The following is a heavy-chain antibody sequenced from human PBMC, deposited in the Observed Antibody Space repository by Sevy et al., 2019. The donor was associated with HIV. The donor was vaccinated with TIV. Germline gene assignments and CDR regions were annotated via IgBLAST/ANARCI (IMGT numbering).Heavy chain of an antibody. CDR2: IYPDDSDT. D-gene: IGHD3-22*01. CDR1: GYRFTSHW. V-gene: IGHV5-51*01. J-gene: IGHJ4*02. Sequence: GESLKISCKGSGYRFTSHWIGWVRHMPGKGLEWKGVIYPDDSDTRYSPSFQGQVTFSADKSISTAYLQWSSLKASDTGVYDCATSRSGYFDSSGYYIYWGQGTLVTVSS. CDR3: ATSRSGYFDSSGYYIY.